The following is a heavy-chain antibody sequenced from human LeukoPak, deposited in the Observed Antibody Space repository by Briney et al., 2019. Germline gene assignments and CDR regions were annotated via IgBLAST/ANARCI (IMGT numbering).Heavy chain of an antibody. J-gene: IGHJ5*02. Sequence: ASVKVSCKASGYTFTSYYMHWVRQAPGQGLEWMGIINPSGGSTNYAQKLQGRVTMTTDTSTSTAYMELRSLRSDDTAVYYCARDPDSCSGGSCYSGNNWFDPWGQGTLVTVSS. D-gene: IGHD2-15*01. V-gene: IGHV1-46*01. CDR3: ARDPDSCSGGSCYSGNNWFDP. CDR1: GYTFTSYY. CDR2: INPSGGST.